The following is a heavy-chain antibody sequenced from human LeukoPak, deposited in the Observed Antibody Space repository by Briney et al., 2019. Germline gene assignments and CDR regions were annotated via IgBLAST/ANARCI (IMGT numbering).Heavy chain of an antibody. CDR3: ARDGDYYGSGNFDY. CDR1: GYTFTNYD. D-gene: IGHD3-10*01. V-gene: IGHV1-8*03. CDR2: MNPNSGNT. J-gene: IGHJ4*02. Sequence: ASVKVSCKTSGYTFTNYDINWVRQATGQGLEWMGWMNPNSGNTGYAQKFQGSVTITRDTSISTAYMELSSLRSEDTAVYYCARDGDYYGSGNFDYWGQGTLVTVSS.